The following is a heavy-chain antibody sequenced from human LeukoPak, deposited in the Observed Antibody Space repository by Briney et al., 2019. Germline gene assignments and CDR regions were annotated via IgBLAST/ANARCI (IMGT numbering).Heavy chain of an antibody. CDR3: ARSLFTMLRGVNAFDI. CDR1: GGSISSYY. D-gene: IGHD3-10*01. CDR2: IYTSGST. Sequence: SETLSLTCTVSGGSISSYYWSWIRQPAGKGLEWIGRIYTSGSTNYNPSLKSRVTMSVDTSKNQFSLKLSFVTAADTAVYYCARSLFTMLRGVNAFDIWGQGAMVTVSS. J-gene: IGHJ3*02. V-gene: IGHV4-4*07.